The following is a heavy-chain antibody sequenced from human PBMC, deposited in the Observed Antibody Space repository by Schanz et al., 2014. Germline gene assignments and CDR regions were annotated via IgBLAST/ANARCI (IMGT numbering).Heavy chain of an antibody. Sequence: EMQLLESGGGLIQPGGSLRLSCTASGFTFSSYSMNWVRQAPGKGLEWVSYVSRSTPDIYYADSVKGRFTISSDSSKNTLYLQMSSLRADDTAVYYCAKYRGYYRVSGSYRELEYWGQGTLVTVSS. CDR1: GFTFSSYS. V-gene: IGHV3-48*01. J-gene: IGHJ4*02. CDR2: VSRSTPDI. D-gene: IGHD3-10*01. CDR3: AKYRGYYRVSGSYRELEY.